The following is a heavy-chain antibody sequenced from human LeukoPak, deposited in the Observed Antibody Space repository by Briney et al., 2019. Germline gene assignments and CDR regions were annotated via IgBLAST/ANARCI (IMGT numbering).Heavy chain of an antibody. D-gene: IGHD2-2*01. CDR3: ARHMVVPAAMKGIDY. CDR2: IYHSGTT. J-gene: IGHJ4*02. V-gene: IGHV4-38-2*01. CDR1: DYSITSDYY. Sequence: ETLSLTCAVSDYSITSDYYWGWIRQPPGKGLEWIGSIYHSGTTDYNPSLKSRVTISVDTSKNQFSLKLSSVTAADTAVYYCARHMVVPAAMKGIDYWGQGTLVTVSS.